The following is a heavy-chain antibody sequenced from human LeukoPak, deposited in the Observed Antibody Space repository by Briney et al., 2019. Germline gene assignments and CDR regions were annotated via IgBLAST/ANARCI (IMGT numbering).Heavy chain of an antibody. V-gene: IGHV4-59*08. CDR3: ARPSIPSMYAFDI. CDR2: IYYSGST. CDR1: GGSISSYY. Sequence: SSETLSLTCTVSGGSISSYYWSWIRRPPGKGLEWIGYIYYSGSTNYNPSLKSRVTISVDTSKNQFSLKLSSVTAADTAVYYCARPSIPSMYAFDIWGQGTMVTVSS. D-gene: IGHD2/OR15-2a*01. J-gene: IGHJ3*02.